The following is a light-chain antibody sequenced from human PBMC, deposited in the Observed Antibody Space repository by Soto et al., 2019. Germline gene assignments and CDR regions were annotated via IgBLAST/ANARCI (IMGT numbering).Light chain of an antibody. CDR2: TAS. V-gene: IGKV1-39*01. Sequence: DIQMTQSPPSLSASVGDRVTVTCRASQSVSSYLNWYRQSPGKAPKLLIYTASTLQSGVPSRFSGSGSGTDFTLTISSLQPEDFATYYCQQTYSTPYTFGQGTKLEIK. J-gene: IGKJ2*01. CDR3: QQTYSTPYT. CDR1: QSVSSY.